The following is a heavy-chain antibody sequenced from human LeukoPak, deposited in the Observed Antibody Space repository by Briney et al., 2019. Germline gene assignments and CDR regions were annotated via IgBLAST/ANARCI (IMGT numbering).Heavy chain of an antibody. CDR3: ARAGIVDAFDV. Sequence: SESLSLTCSVSGGSITSSYWNWIRQAPGKGLEWIGYIFNSGTTQYKPSLKSRVAISVDTSKNQFSLKLSSVTAADTAVYYCARAGIVDAFDVWGQGTMVTVSS. J-gene: IGHJ3*01. CDR2: IFNSGTT. CDR1: GGSITSSY. D-gene: IGHD2-15*01. V-gene: IGHV4-59*01.